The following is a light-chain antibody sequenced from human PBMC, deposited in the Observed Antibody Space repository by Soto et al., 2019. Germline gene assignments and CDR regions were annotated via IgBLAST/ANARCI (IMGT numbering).Light chain of an antibody. CDR1: QSVSGN. CDR2: GAS. J-gene: IGKJ4*01. CDR3: QQYHNWPPGLT. V-gene: IGKV3-15*01. Sequence: EVVMTQSPATLSVSPGERVTLSCTASQSVSGNLAWYQQKPGQAPRFLIHGASTRATDIPARFSGSGSGTEFTLTITSLQSEDFAVYYCQQYHNWPPGLTFGGGTRVEIK.